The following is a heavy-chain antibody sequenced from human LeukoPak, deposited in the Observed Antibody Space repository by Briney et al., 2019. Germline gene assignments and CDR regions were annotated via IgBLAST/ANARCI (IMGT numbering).Heavy chain of an antibody. CDR1: GYTFTDYY. V-gene: IGHV1-2*02. CDR2: INPLSGGT. CDR3: ARRRVAATGASFDY. J-gene: IGHJ4*02. D-gene: IGHD6-13*01. Sequence: ASVKVSCKASGYTFTDYYIHWVRQAPGQGLEWMGWINPLSGGTIYAQKFQGRVTMTRDTSITTAYMELSRLRSDDTAVYFCARRRVAATGASFDYWGQGTLVTVSS.